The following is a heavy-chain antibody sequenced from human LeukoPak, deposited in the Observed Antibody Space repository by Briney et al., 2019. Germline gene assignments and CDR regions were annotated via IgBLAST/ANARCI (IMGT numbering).Heavy chain of an antibody. CDR2: ISSSSSYI. J-gene: IGHJ4*02. V-gene: IGHV3-21*01. CDR3: ARGGRQLASTMDY. Sequence: PGGSLRLSRAASGFTFSSYSMNWVRQAPGKGLGWVSSISSSSSYIYYADSVKGRFTISRDNAKNSLYLQMNSLRAEDTAVYYCARGGRQLASTMDYWGQGTLVTVSS. CDR1: GFTFSSYS. D-gene: IGHD6-6*01.